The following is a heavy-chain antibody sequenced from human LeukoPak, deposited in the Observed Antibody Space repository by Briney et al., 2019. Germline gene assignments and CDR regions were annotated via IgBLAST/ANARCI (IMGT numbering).Heavy chain of an antibody. CDR2: IYHGGST. Sequence: SGTLSLTCAVSGGSISSNNWWSWVRQPPRKGLEWIGEIYHGGSTNSNPSLKSRVTISVDKSKNQFSLKLSSLTAADTAVYYCARGRKDYGSGTYYFDYWGQGTLVTVSS. CDR3: ARGRKDYGSGTYYFDY. D-gene: IGHD3-10*01. V-gene: IGHV4-4*02. J-gene: IGHJ4*02. CDR1: GGSISSNNW.